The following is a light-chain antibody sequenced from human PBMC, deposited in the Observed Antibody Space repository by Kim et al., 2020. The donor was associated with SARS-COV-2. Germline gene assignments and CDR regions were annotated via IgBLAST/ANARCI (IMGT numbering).Light chain of an antibody. V-gene: IGLV3-1*01. J-gene: IGLJ2*01. Sequence: MSPVQTARVTCSGDKLGAKCVSWYRQRPGGSPVLGIYQHTRRPSGIPERGCGAITANTAPLTSSGAQAMDEADYYGQGWDSRTVVFGGGTKLTVL. CDR3: QGWDSRTVV. CDR1: KLGAKC. CDR2: QHT.